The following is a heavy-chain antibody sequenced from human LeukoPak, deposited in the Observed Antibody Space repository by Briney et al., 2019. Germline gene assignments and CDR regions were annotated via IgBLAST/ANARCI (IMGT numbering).Heavy chain of an antibody. J-gene: IGHJ5*02. CDR3: ARERFIAAAGTGFDP. CDR1: GGSISSHY. Sequence: SETLSLTCTVSGGSISSHYWSWIWQPPGKGLEWIGYIYYSGSTNYNPSLKSRVTISVDTSKNQFSLKLSSVTAADTAVYYCARERFIAAAGTGFDPWGQGTLVTVSS. D-gene: IGHD6-13*01. CDR2: IYYSGST. V-gene: IGHV4-59*11.